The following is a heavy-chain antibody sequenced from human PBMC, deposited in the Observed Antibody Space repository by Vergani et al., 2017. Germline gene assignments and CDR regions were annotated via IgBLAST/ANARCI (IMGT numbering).Heavy chain of an antibody. V-gene: IGHV3-7*03. D-gene: IGHD2-2*01. CDR3: AGRYCSSTSCYALGFDP. CDR2: IKQDGSEK. J-gene: IGHJ5*02. Sequence: EVQLVESGGGLVQPGGSLRLSCAASGFTFSSYWMSWVRQAPGKGLEWVANIKQDGSEKYYVDSVKGRFTISRDNAKNSLYLQMNSLRAEDTALYYCAGRYCSSTSCYALGFDPWGQGTLVTVSS. CDR1: GFTFSSYW.